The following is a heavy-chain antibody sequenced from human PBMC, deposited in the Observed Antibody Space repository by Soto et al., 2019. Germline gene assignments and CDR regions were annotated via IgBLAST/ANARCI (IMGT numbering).Heavy chain of an antibody. V-gene: IGHV1-8*02. CDR2: MNPNSGNT. J-gene: IGHJ4*02. CDR3: AGEYSSGWSKD. CDR1: GYTFTIYD. D-gene: IGHD6-19*01. Sequence: QVQLVQSGAEVMKPGAPVKVSCKASGYTFTIYDINSVRQATGRGLEWMGWMNPNSGNTGYAQKFQGRVTMTRNTSIRTAYTELSSLRSEDTAMYYCAGEYSSGWSKDWGQGTLVTVPS.